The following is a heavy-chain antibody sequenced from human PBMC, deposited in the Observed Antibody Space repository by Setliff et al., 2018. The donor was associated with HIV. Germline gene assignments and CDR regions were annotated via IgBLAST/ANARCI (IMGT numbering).Heavy chain of an antibody. Sequence: GASVKVSCKASGYSFTNLGLNWVRQAPGQGLEWMGWISVYNGHTNFAQKLQDRVTMTTDTSTSTAYMELRSLRSDDTAVYYCARAYDVLTGYFDYWGQGTLVTSPQ. CDR1: GYSFTNLG. V-gene: IGHV1-18*01. CDR3: ARAYDVLTGYFDY. J-gene: IGHJ4*02. D-gene: IGHD3-9*01. CDR2: ISVYNGHT.